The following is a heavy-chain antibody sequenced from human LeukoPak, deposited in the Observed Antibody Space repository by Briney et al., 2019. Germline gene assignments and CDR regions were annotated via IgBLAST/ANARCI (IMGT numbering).Heavy chain of an antibody. V-gene: IGHV3-23*01. CDR2: ISGSDST. Sequence: PGGSLRLSCAASGFTFSSYAMSWVRQAPGKGLEWVSAISGSDSTYYADSVKGRFTISRDNSKNTLYLQMSSLRAEDTAIYYCAKGVRFLDWWILDYWGQGSLVTVSS. CDR3: AKGVRFLDWWILDY. J-gene: IGHJ4*02. D-gene: IGHD3-9*01. CDR1: GFTFSSYA.